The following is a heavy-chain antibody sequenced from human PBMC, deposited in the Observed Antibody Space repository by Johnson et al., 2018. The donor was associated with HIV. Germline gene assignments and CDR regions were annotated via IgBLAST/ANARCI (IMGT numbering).Heavy chain of an antibody. V-gene: IGHV3-7*03. CDR2: IKQDGSEK. Sequence: MLLVESGGGVVRPGGSLRLPCAASGFTFDDYGMSWVRQAPGKGLEWVANIKQDGSEKYYVDSVKGRFTISRDNSKNTLYLQMNSLRADDTAVYYCASDLYCSGGSCQGGAFDIWGQGTMVSVSS. J-gene: IGHJ3*02. D-gene: IGHD2-15*01. CDR1: GFTFDDYG. CDR3: ASDLYCSGGSCQGGAFDI.